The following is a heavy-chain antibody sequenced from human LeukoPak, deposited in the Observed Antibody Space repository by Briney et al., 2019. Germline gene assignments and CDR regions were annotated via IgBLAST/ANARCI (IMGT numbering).Heavy chain of an antibody. CDR1: GGSIRSSNW. CDR2: IYHSGST. J-gene: IGHJ4*02. D-gene: IGHD2-15*01. V-gene: IGHV4-4*02. Sequence: SSETLSLTCTVSGGSIRSSNWWSWVRQPPGKGLEWIGSIYHSGSTYYNPSLKSRVTISVDTSKNQFSLKLSSVTAADTAVYYCARAVVVVAAIGHYFDYWGQGTLVTVSS. CDR3: ARAVVVVAAIGHYFDY.